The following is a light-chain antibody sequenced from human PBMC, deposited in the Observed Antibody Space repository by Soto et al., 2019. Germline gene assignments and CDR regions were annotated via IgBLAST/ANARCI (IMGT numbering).Light chain of an antibody. Sequence: EIVVTQSPGTLSLSPGERATLSCRASQSVSSSYLAWYQQKPGQAPRLLIYGASSRDTGIPDRFSGSGSGTYFTLTISRLEPEDFAVYYCQQYGSSPQFGQGTKVEIK. CDR2: GAS. V-gene: IGKV3-20*01. CDR3: QQYGSSPQ. J-gene: IGKJ1*01. CDR1: QSVSSSY.